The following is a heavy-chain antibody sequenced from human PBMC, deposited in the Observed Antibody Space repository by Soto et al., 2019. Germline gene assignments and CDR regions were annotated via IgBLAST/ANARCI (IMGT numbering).Heavy chain of an antibody. CDR2: IIPIFGTA. CDR1: GGTFSSYS. V-gene: IGHV1-69*01. CDR3: ARDGGRHSGGIDY. J-gene: IGHJ4*02. Sequence: QVQLVQSGAEVKKPGSSVKVSCKASGGTFSSYSINWVRQAPGQGLEWMGEIIPIFGTAHYAQKFQGRVTTTADESTSTASMELSSLRSEDTAVYYCARDGGRHSGGIDYWGQGTLVTVSS. D-gene: IGHD1-26*01.